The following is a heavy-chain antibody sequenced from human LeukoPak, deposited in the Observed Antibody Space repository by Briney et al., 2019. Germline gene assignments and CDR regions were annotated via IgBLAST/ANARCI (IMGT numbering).Heavy chain of an antibody. Sequence: PGGSLRLSCAASGFTVSSNYMSWVRQAPGKGLEWVSVIYSGGSTYYADSVKGRFTISRDNFKNTLYLQMNSLRVEDTAVYYCAKDGGVWFGESNDYLGQGTLVTVSS. V-gene: IGHV3-53*01. D-gene: IGHD3-10*01. CDR3: AKDGGVWFGESNDY. CDR2: IYSGGST. J-gene: IGHJ4*02. CDR1: GFTVSSNY.